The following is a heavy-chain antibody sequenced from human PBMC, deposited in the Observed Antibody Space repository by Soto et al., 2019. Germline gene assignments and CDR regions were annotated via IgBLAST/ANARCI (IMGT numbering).Heavy chain of an antibody. CDR3: ARVGPVAVAGKFYFDY. D-gene: IGHD6-19*01. J-gene: IGHJ4*02. CDR1: GYTFTSYA. Sequence: ASVKVSCKASGYTFTSYAMHWVRQAPAQRLGWMGWINAGNGKTKYSQKFQGRVTITRDKSASTAYMELSSLRSEDTAVYYCARVGPVAVAGKFYFDYCGQGTLVTLCS. V-gene: IGHV1-3*01. CDR2: INAGNGKT.